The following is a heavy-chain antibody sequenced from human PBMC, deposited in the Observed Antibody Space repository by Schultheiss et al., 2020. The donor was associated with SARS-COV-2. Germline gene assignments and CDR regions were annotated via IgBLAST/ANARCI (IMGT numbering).Heavy chain of an antibody. CDR3: AREIRVWELRGAFDI. D-gene: IGHD1-26*01. CDR2: INRSGST. CDR1: GGSFSGYY. Sequence: SQTLSLTCAVYGGSFSGYYWSWIRQPPGKGLEWIGEINRSGSTNYNPSLKSRVIISVDTSKNQFSLKLSSVTAADTAVYYCAREIRVWELRGAFDIWGQGTMVTVSS. J-gene: IGHJ3*02. V-gene: IGHV4-34*01.